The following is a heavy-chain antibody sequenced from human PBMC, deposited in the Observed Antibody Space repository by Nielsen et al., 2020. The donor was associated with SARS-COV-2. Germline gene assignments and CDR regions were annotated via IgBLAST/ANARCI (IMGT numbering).Heavy chain of an antibody. J-gene: IGHJ6*03. CDR3: AGGADFWSGTQKYYMDV. Sequence: GESLKISCAASGFTFSSYAMHWVRQAPGKGLEWVAVISYDGSNKYYADSVKGRFTISRDNSKNTLYLQMNSLRAEDTAVYYCAGGADFWSGTQKYYMDVWGKGTTVTVSS. D-gene: IGHD3-3*01. V-gene: IGHV3-30-3*01. CDR2: ISYDGSNK. CDR1: GFTFSSYA.